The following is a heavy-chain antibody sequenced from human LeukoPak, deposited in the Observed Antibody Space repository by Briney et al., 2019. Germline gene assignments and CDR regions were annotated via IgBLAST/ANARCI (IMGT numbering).Heavy chain of an antibody. CDR3: ARGSYTGFDLYFDY. V-gene: IGHV3-48*03. CDR2: ISSNSRTI. D-gene: IGHD5-12*01. J-gene: IGHJ4*02. Sequence: PGGSLRLSCATSGFSFSTQEMTWVRQAPGKGLEWVSYISSNSRTIYYADSVKGRFTISRDNTRSSVFLQLNSLRVEDTGFYYCARGSYTGFDLYFDYWGQGTLVTVSS. CDR1: GFSFSTQE.